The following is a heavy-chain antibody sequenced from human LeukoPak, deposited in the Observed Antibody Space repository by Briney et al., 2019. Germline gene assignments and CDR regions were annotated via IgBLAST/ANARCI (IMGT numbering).Heavy chain of an antibody. Sequence: PSETLSLTCTVSGGSISSGSYYWSWIRQPAGKGLEWIGRIYTSGSTNYNPSLKSRVTISVDTSKNQFSLKLSSVTAADTAVYYCARGLRATKPEFDYWGQGTLVTASS. D-gene: IGHD5-12*01. CDR2: IYTSGST. CDR1: GGSISSGSYY. CDR3: ARGLRATKPEFDY. V-gene: IGHV4-61*02. J-gene: IGHJ4*02.